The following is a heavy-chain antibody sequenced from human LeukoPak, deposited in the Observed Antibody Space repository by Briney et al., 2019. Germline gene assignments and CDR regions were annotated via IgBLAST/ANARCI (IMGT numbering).Heavy chain of an antibody. CDR1: GFTFSSYE. J-gene: IGHJ4*02. V-gene: IGHV3-48*03. D-gene: IGHD6-19*01. CDR3: ARDASALY. CDR2: ISSSGSTI. Sequence: GGSLRLSCAASGFTFSSYEMNWVRQAPGKGLEWVSYISSSGSTIYYADSVKGRFTISRDNAKNSLYLQMNSLRDDDTSVYFCARDASALYWGRGTLVTVSS.